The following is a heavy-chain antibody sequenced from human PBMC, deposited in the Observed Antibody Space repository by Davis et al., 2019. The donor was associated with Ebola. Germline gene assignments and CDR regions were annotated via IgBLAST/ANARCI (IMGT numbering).Heavy chain of an antibody. CDR2: INAGNGNT. Sequence: ASVKVSCKASGYTFTSYAMHWVRQAPGQRLEWMGWINAGNGNTKDSQKFQGRVTITRDTSASTAYMELSSLRSEDTAVYYCAGYYYYYGMDVWGQGPTVTVSS. J-gene: IGHJ6*02. CDR3: AGYYYYYGMDV. V-gene: IGHV1-3*01. CDR1: GYTFTSYA.